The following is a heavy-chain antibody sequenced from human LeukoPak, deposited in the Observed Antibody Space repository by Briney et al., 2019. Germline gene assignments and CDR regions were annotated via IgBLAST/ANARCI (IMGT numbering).Heavy chain of an antibody. D-gene: IGHD3-22*01. CDR2: ISGSGRGGST. V-gene: IGHV3-23*01. CDR1: GFTFNSYA. CDR3: AKSWNYYDSSGDDALDI. J-gene: IGHJ3*02. Sequence: GGSLRLSCAASGFTFNSYAMSWVRQAPGKGLEWVSGISGSGRGGSTYYADSVKGRFTISRDNSKNTLYLQMNSLRVEDTAVYYCAKSWNYYDSSGDDALDIWGQGTMVTVSS.